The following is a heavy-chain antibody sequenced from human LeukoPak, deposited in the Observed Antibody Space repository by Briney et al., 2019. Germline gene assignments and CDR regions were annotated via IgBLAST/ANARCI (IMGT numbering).Heavy chain of an antibody. D-gene: IGHD2-15*01. CDR1: SYSISSGYY. CDR3: ASYCSGGSCYGGYGLNY. V-gene: IGHV4-38-2*02. J-gene: IGHJ4*02. Sequence: SETLSLTCTVSSYSISSGYYWGWIRQPPGRGLEWIGSIYHSGTTYYNPSLKSRVTISVDTPKNQFSLILSSVTAADTAVYYCASYCSGGSCYGGYGLNYWGQGTLVTVSS. CDR2: IYHSGTT.